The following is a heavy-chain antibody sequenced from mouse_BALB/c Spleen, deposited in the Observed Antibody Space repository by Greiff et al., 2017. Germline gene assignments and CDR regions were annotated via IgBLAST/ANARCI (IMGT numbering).Heavy chain of an antibody. CDR1: GFTFSSYA. V-gene: IGHV5-9-3*01. CDR3: ARQDDYDGYAMDY. CDR2: ISSGGSYT. Sequence: EVQGVESGGGLVKPGGSLKLSCAASGFTFSSYAMSWVRQTPEKRLEWVATISSGGSYTYYPDSVKGRFTISRDNAKNTLYLQMSSLRSEDTAMYYCARQDDYDGYAMDYWGQGTSVTVSS. D-gene: IGHD2-4*01. J-gene: IGHJ4*01.